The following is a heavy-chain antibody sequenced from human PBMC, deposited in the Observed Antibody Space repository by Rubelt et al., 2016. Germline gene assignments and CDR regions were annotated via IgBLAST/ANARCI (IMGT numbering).Heavy chain of an antibody. V-gene: IGHV4-4*02. Sequence: QMQLQESGPGLVKPSGTLSLTCTVSGVSLTRSHWWTWVRQPPGKGLEGMGELYHSGSTNYNPSLNNRAIISVDKSKNQFSLTLNSGTAADTAVYYCCSMFDSWGQGTLVTISS. CDR1: GVSLTRSHW. CDR3: CSMFDS. CDR2: LYHSGST. D-gene: IGHD3-3*02. J-gene: IGHJ4*02.